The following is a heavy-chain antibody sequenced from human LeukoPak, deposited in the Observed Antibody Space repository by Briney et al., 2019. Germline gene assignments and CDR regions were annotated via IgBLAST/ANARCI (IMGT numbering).Heavy chain of an antibody. CDR1: GFTVSSNY. Sequence: GGSLRLSCAASGFTVSSNYMSWVRQAPGKGLEWVSVISYDGSNEYYADSVKGRFTISRDNSKNTLYLQMNSLRAEDTAIYYCAKEWGVYSGYDSPFDYWGQGTLVTVSS. J-gene: IGHJ4*02. CDR3: AKEWGVYSGYDSPFDY. V-gene: IGHV3-30*18. D-gene: IGHD5-12*01. CDR2: ISYDGSNE.